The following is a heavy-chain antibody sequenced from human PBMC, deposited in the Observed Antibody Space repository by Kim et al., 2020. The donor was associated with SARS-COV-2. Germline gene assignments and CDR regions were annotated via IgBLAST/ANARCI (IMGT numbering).Heavy chain of an antibody. Sequence: YYADSVKGRFTISRDNAKNSLYLQMNSLRAEDTAVYYCATSTRYQTNFDYWGQGTLVTVSS. D-gene: IGHD2-2*01. CDR3: ATSTRYQTNFDY. V-gene: IGHV3-21*01. J-gene: IGHJ4*02.